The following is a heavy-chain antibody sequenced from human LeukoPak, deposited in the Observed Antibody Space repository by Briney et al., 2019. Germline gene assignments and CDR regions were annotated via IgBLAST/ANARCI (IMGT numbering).Heavy chain of an antibody. J-gene: IGHJ4*02. CDR1: GFTLSSYA. V-gene: IGHV3-30*04. CDR2: ISYDGRNK. CDR3: ARLTYPLDY. D-gene: IGHD2-2*01. Sequence: GGSLRLSCAASGFTLSSYAIHWVRQAPGKGLEWVAVISYDGRNKYYADSVKGRFTISRDNSKNTLYLQMNSLRAEDTAVYYCARLTYPLDYWGQGTLVTVSS.